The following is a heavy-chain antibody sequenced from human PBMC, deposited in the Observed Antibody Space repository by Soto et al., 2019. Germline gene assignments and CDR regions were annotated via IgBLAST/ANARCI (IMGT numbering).Heavy chain of an antibody. Sequence: EVQLVETGGGLIQPGGSLRLSCAASGFIVSSHYMSWVRQAPGKGLDWVSVIYSGGSTYHADSVKGRFTTSRDNSKNTLYLQMNNLKAENTAASYCVAPSNGPDYRGQGTLVTVSS. CDR1: GFIVSSHY. V-gene: IGHV3-53*02. CDR2: IYSGGST. CDR3: VAPSNGPDY. J-gene: IGHJ4*02. D-gene: IGHD2-8*01.